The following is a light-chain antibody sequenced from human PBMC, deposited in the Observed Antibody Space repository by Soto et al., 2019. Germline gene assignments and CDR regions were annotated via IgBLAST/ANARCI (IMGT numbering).Light chain of an antibody. CDR2: GAS. Sequence: EIVMTQSPATLSVSPGERATLHCRASQSVSSNLGWYQHKPGQAPRLLIYGASTRATGIPARFSGSGSGTDFTLTISGLQSEGFAVYYCQQYNDWPPGYTFGQGTKVEIK. V-gene: IGKV3-15*01. J-gene: IGKJ2*01. CDR1: QSVSSN. CDR3: QQYNDWPPGYT.